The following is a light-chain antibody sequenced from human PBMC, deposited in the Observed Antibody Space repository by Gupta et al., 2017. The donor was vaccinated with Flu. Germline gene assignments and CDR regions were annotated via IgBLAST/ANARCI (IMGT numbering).Light chain of an antibody. V-gene: IGKV1-39*01. CDR1: QTISSY. Sequence: PSSLSASVGDRVTITCRASQTISSYLNWYQQKPGKAPELLIYAASGLQSGVPSRFSGSGSGTDFTLTISSLQPEDFATYYCQQSYSTPRTFGPGTKVDIK. CDR2: AAS. CDR3: QQSYSTPRT. J-gene: IGKJ3*01.